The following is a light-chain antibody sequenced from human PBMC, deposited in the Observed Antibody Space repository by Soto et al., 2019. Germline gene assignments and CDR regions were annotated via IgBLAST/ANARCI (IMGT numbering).Light chain of an antibody. CDR2: DAF. Sequence: EIVLTQSPATLSLSPGERATLSCRASQSVSSYLAWYQQKPGQAPRLLIYDAFNRATGIPARFSGSGSGTDLTLTISSLEPEDFAIYYCQQRINWPFTFGPGTKVDIK. CDR1: QSVSSY. V-gene: IGKV3-11*01. J-gene: IGKJ3*01. CDR3: QQRINWPFT.